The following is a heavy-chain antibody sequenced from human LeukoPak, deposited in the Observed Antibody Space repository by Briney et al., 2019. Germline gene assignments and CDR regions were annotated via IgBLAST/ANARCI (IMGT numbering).Heavy chain of an antibody. V-gene: IGHV3-7*04. D-gene: IGHD3-22*01. CDR3: ARGGYYDSSGYYLDY. CDR2: IKQDGSEK. Sequence: GGSLRLSCAASGFTLSSYWVSWVRQAPGKGLERVANIKQDGSEKYYVGSVKGRFTISRDNAKNSLYLQMNSLRAEDTAVYYCARGGYYDSSGYYLDYWGQGALVTVSS. CDR1: GFTLSSYW. J-gene: IGHJ4*02.